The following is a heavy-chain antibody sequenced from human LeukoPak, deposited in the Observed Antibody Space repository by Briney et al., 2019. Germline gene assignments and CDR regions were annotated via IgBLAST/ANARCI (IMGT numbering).Heavy chain of an antibody. J-gene: IGHJ6*02. CDR3: ARVRVRGDSYVPYYYALDV. V-gene: IGHV4-34*01. CDR1: GGSFSGYY. CDR2: IKHSGST. Sequence: SQTLSLTCAVSGGSFSGYYWSWIRQPPGKGLEWIGEIKHSGSTKYNPSLKRRVTISRDTSKNQFSLKLSSVTAADTAVYYSARVRVRGDSYVPYYYALDVWGQGTTVTVSS. D-gene: IGHD5-18*01.